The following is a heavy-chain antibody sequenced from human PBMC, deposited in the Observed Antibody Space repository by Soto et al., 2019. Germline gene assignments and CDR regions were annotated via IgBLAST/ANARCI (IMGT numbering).Heavy chain of an antibody. V-gene: IGHV3-33*01. D-gene: IGHD3-10*01. Sequence: QVQLVESGGGVVQPGRSLRLSCAASGFTFSSYGMHRVRQAPGKGLEWVAVIWYDGSNKYYADSVKGRFTISRDNSKNTLYLQMNCLRAEDTAVYYCARDEGLGVNYYYYGMDVWGQGTTVTVS. J-gene: IGHJ6*02. CDR1: GFTFSSYG. CDR3: ARDEGLGVNYYYYGMDV. CDR2: IWYDGSNK.